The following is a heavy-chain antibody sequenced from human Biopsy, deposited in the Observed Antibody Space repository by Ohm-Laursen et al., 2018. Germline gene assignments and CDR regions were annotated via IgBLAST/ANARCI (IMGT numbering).Heavy chain of an antibody. J-gene: IGHJ4*02. CDR3: AREGRDY. CDR2: VTTTSSYI. CDR1: GFDFSDYS. V-gene: IGHV3-21*04. Sequence: SLRLSCAASGFDFSDYSMSWVRQAPGKGLEWVSSVTTTSSYIYYADSVKGRFTISRDNAKNTLYLQMNNLTAEDTAVYYCAREGRDYWGQGTLVTVSS.